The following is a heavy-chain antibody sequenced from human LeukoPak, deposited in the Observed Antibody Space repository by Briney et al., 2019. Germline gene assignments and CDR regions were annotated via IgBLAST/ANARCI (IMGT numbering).Heavy chain of an antibody. V-gene: IGHV3-23*01. CDR3: AKDRDSYDFWSGYVDV. Sequence: PGGSLRLSCAASGFTFSSYAMSWVRQAPGKGLEWVSAISGSGGSTYYADSVKGRFTISRDNSKNTLYLQMNSLRAEDTAVYYCAKDRDSYDFWSGYVDVWGKGTTVTFSS. CDR2: ISGSGGST. CDR1: GFTFSSYA. J-gene: IGHJ6*04. D-gene: IGHD3-3*01.